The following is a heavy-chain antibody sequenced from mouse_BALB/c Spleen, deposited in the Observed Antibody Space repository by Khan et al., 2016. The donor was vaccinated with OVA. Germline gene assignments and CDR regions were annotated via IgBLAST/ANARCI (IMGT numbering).Heavy chain of an antibody. CDR3: SRSNGNYWFAY. CDR1: GYTLTNYG. J-gene: IGHJ3*01. V-gene: IGHV9-3-1*01. D-gene: IGHD2-1*01. CDR2: INTYTGEA. Sequence: QIQLVQSGPELKKPGETVKISCKASGYTLTNYGMNWVKQAPGKGLKWMGWINTYTGEATYADDFKGRVAFSLETSASTAYLQINNLKNEDTATYFCSRSNGNYWFAYGGQGTLVTVSA.